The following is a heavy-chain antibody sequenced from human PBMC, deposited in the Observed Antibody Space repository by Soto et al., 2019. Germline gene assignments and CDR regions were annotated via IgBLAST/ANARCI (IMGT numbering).Heavy chain of an antibody. CDR1: GFTFSSYA. D-gene: IGHD3-10*01. Sequence: PGGSLRLSCAASGFTFSSYAMSWVRQAPGKGLEWVSAISGSGGSTYYADSVKGRFTISRDNSKNTLYLQMNSLRAEDTAVYYCAKDPSGQYYYGSGPWFDPWGQGTLVTVSS. V-gene: IGHV3-23*01. CDR3: AKDPSGQYYYGSGPWFDP. CDR2: ISGSGGST. J-gene: IGHJ5*02.